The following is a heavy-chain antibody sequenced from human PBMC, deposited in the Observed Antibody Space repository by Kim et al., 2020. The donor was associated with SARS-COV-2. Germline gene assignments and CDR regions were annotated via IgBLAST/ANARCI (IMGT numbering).Heavy chain of an antibody. J-gene: IGHJ3*02. CDR2: ISWNSDSI. V-gene: IGHV3-9*01. D-gene: IGHD3-22*01. CDR3: AKDIRSRYYFDNSGPFDAFDI. CDR1: GFSFDDYA. Sequence: GGSLRLSCAASGFSFDDYAMHWVRQAPGKGLEWVSGISWNSDSIGYADSVKGRFTISRDNAKNSLYLQMNSLRVEDTALYYCAKDIRSRYYFDNSGPFDAFDIWGQGTMVTVSS.